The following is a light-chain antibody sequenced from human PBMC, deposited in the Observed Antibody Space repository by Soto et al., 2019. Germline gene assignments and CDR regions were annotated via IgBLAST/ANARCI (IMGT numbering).Light chain of an antibody. Sequence: DIVLTQSPGTLSLSPGDRATLSCWANQTVDNNHLAWFQQKPGQPPRRLIYGAYARPTGIPSRFSGSGSGTDFTLTISRVEPYDFAIYYCHQYAGSPPWTFGQGTRVDFK. CDR3: HQYAGSPPWT. CDR2: GAY. V-gene: IGKV3-20*01. CDR1: QTVDNNH. J-gene: IGKJ1*01.